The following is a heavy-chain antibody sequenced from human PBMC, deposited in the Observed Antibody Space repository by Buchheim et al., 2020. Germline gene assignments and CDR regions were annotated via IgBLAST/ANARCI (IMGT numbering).Heavy chain of an antibody. J-gene: IGHJ6*02. V-gene: IGHV4-61*01. CDR1: GGSVSSGSYY. CDR2: IYYSGST. Sequence: QVQLQESGPGLVKPSETLSLTCTVSGGSVSSGSYYWSWIRQPPGKGLEWIGYIYYSGSTNYNPSLKSRVTISVDTSKNQFSLKLSSVTAADTAVYYCASIVVVPAATFQGYYGMDVWGQGTT. CDR3: ASIVVVPAATFQGYYGMDV. D-gene: IGHD2-2*01.